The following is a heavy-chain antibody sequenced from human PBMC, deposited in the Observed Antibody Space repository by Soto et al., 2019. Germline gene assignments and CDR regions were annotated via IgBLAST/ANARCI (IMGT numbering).Heavy chain of an antibody. CDR1: GGSFRGYY. CDR2: INHSGST. D-gene: IGHD6-6*01. J-gene: IGHJ5*02. CDR3: ARRGRIAARRGNWFDP. V-gene: IGHV4-34*01. Sequence: QVQLQQWGAGLLKPSETLSLTCAVYGGSFRGYYWSWIRQPPGKGLEWIGEINHSGSTNYNPSLKSRVTISVDTSKNQFSLKLSSVTAADTAVYYCARRGRIAARRGNWFDPWGQGTLVTVSS.